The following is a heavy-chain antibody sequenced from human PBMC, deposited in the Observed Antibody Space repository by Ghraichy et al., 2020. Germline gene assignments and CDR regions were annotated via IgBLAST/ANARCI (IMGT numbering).Heavy chain of an antibody. J-gene: IGHJ4*02. Sequence: GGSLRLSCAASGFTFSSYGMHWVRQAPGKGLEWVAVISYDGSNKYYADSVKGRFTISRDNSKNTLYLQMNSLRAEDTAVYYCAKARRGFLEWLPFDYWGQGTLVTVPS. CDR1: GFTFSSYG. D-gene: IGHD3-3*01. V-gene: IGHV3-30*18. CDR2: ISYDGSNK. CDR3: AKARRGFLEWLPFDY.